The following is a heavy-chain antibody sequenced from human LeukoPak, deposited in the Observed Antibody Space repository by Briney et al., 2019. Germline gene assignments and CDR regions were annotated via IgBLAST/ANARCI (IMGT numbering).Heavy chain of an antibody. CDR3: AREMHCSGGSCPFV. V-gene: IGHV4-38-2*02. D-gene: IGHD2-15*01. Sequence: SETLSLTCTVSGYSISSGFYWGWIRPPPGKGLEWIGSIYHSGSTYYNPSLKSRVAISVDTSKNQFSLKLSSVTAADTAVYYCAREMHCSGGSCPFVWGQGTLVTISS. CDR2: IYHSGST. J-gene: IGHJ4*02. CDR1: GYSISSGFY.